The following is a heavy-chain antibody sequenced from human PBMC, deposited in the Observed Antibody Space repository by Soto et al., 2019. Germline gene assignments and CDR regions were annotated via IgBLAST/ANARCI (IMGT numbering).Heavy chain of an antibody. CDR2: IYYSGST. CDR3: ARLPRGYFDWSSLPIPLAEPLSFDY. D-gene: IGHD3-9*01. CDR1: GGSISSSSYY. Sequence: SETLSLTCTVSGGSISSSSYYWGWIRQPPGKGLEWIGSIYYSGSTYYNPSLKSRVTISVDTSKNQFSLKLSSVTAADTAVYYCARLPRGYFDWSSLPIPLAEPLSFDYWGQGTLVTVSS. J-gene: IGHJ4*02. V-gene: IGHV4-39*01.